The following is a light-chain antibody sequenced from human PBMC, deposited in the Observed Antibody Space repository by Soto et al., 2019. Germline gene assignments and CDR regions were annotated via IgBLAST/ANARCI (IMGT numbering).Light chain of an antibody. Sequence: EILVTQSPATLSVSPGERATLSCRASQSLNRNLAWYQQKPGQAPRLLIYGASTRASGIPARFSGSGCGTALTLTISSLQSEDFALSYCQHYNDWPPAFTFGPGTKVDL. CDR3: QHYNDWPPAFT. J-gene: IGKJ3*01. CDR1: QSLNRN. CDR2: GAS. V-gene: IGKV3D-15*01.